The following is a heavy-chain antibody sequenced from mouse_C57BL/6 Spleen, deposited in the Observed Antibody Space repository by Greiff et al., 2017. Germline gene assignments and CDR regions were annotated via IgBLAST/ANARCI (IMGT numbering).Heavy chain of an antibody. Sequence: QVQLQQPGAELVRPGSSVKLSCKASGYTFTSSWMHWVKQRPIQGLEWIGNIDPSDSETHYNQKFKDKATLTVDKSASTAYMQLSSLTSEDSAVYYCAREGTTVVATGAMDYWGQGTSVTVSS. CDR2: IDPSDSET. J-gene: IGHJ4*01. CDR1: GYTFTSSW. D-gene: IGHD1-1*01. V-gene: IGHV1-52*01. CDR3: AREGTTVVATGAMDY.